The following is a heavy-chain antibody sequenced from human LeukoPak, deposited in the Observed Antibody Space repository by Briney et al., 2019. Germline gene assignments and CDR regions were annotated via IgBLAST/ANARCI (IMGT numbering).Heavy chain of an antibody. D-gene: IGHD3-10*01. Sequence: GESLKISCKGSGYSFTSYWIGWVRQMPGKGLEWMGIIYPGDSDTRYSPSFQGQVTISADKSISTAYLQWSSLKASDTAMYYCARSPLPSGGFGGFNGWFDPWGQGTLVTVSS. V-gene: IGHV5-51*01. CDR3: ARSPLPSGGFGGFNGWFDP. CDR2: IYPGDSDT. J-gene: IGHJ5*02. CDR1: GYSFTSYW.